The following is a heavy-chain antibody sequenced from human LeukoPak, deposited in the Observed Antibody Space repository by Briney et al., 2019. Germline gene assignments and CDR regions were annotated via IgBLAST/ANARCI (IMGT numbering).Heavy chain of an antibody. J-gene: IGHJ4*02. CDR1: GFSFSSYA. CDR3: AKGYRYFDY. Sequence: PGGSLRLSCAASGFSFSSYAMSWVRQAPGKGLEWVSAISGSGGSTYYADSVKGRFTISRDNSKNTLSLQLNSLRAGDTAIYYCAKGYRYFDYWGQGTLVTVSS. CDR2: ISGSGGST. D-gene: IGHD4-11*01. V-gene: IGHV3-23*01.